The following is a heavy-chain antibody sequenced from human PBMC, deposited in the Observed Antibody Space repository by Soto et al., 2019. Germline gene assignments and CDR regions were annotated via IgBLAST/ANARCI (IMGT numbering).Heavy chain of an antibody. CDR1: GFTFSSYG. J-gene: IGHJ6*02. V-gene: IGHV3-30*18. D-gene: IGHD2-2*01. Sequence: GGSLRLSCAASGFTFSSYGMHWVRQAPGKGLEWVAVISYDGSNKYYADSVKGRFTISRDNSKNTLYLQMNSLRAEDTAVYYCAKDLRTKQHYYYYGMDVWGQGTTVTVSS. CDR2: ISYDGSNK. CDR3: AKDLRTKQHYYYYGMDV.